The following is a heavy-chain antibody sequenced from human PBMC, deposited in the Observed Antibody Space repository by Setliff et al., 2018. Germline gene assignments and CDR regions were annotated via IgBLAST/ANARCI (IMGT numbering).Heavy chain of an antibody. CDR3: ARPSYSSGWYGNFDY. D-gene: IGHD6-19*01. CDR1: GYTFTSHY. CDR2: INPSSGRT. J-gene: IGHJ4*02. V-gene: IGHV1-46*01. Sequence: ASVKVSCKASGYTFTSHYMHWVRQAPGLGLEWMGTINPSSGRTSYAQKFQGRVTMTRDTSTSTVYMDMSSLRSEDTAVYYCARPSYSSGWYGNFDYWGQGTLVTVSS.